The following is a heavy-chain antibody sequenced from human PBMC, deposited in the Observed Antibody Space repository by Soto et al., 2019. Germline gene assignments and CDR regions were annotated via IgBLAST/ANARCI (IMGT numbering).Heavy chain of an antibody. D-gene: IGHD2-8*01. CDR3: ARSPLDIVLMGYYYYMDV. J-gene: IGHJ6*03. CDR2: VYYTGST. Sequence: SETLSLTCTVSGDSISSSYWSWIRQTPGKGLEWIGYVYYTGSTNYNPSLKSRVAISVDTSKNQFSLELNSVTPADTAVYYCARSPLDIVLMGYYYYMDVWGKGATVTVSS. CDR1: GDSISSSY. V-gene: IGHV4-59*01.